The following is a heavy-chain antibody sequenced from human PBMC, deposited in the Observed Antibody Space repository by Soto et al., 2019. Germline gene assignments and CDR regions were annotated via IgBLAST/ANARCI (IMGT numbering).Heavy chain of an antibody. J-gene: IGHJ4*02. CDR3: ARGGARWPGLLDFGYFDY. D-gene: IGHD3-22*01. V-gene: IGHV4-59*01. CDR2: IYYSGST. Sequence: QVQLQESGPGLVKPSETLSLTCTVSGGSISSYYWSWIRQPPGKGLEWIGYIYYSGSTNYNPSLKSRVTISVDTSKNQFSLKLSSVTAADTAVYYCARGGARWPGLLDFGYFDYWGQGTLVTVSS. CDR1: GGSISSYY.